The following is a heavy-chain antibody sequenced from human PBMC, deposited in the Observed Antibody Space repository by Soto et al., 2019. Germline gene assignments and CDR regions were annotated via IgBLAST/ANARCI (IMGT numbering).Heavy chain of an antibody. V-gene: IGHV4-39*01. Sequence: QLQLQESGPGLEKPSETLSLTCTVSGGSVSSSDYYWGWIRQPPGKELEWIGAVYYSGTTYYMPSLKSRVTISVDTYKNHFSLNLRSVTAADTAVYYCARQTGGFGYYCDYWGQGALVTVSS. CDR3: ARQTGGFGYYCDY. CDR2: VYYSGTT. J-gene: IGHJ4*02. D-gene: IGHD3-16*01. CDR1: GGSVSSSDYY.